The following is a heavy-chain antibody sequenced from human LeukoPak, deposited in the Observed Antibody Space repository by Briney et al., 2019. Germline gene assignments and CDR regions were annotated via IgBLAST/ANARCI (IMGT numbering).Heavy chain of an antibody. V-gene: IGHV4-30-4*01. CDR1: GGSISSGDYY. Sequence: SETLSLTCTVSGGSISSGDYYWSWIRQPPGKGLEWIGYIYYSGSTYYNPSLKSRVTISVDTSKNQFSLKLSSVTAADTAVYYCARGAVGAVYYFDYWGQGTLVTVSS. J-gene: IGHJ4*02. D-gene: IGHD1-26*01. CDR3: ARGAVGAVYYFDY. CDR2: IYYSGST.